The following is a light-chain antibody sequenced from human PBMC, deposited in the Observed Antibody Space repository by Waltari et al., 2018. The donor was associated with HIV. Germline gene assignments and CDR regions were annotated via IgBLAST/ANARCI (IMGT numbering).Light chain of an antibody. J-gene: IGKJ2*01. CDR1: QSVSSN. V-gene: IGKV3-15*01. Sequence: EIVMTQSPATLSVSPGDRATLSCRSSQSVSSNLDWYQQKPGQAPRLLIYGASTRATGIPARLSGSGSGTELTLTISSLQSEDFAVYYCQQYNNWPPLMYTFGQGTKLEIK. CDR3: QQYNNWPPLMYT. CDR2: GAS.